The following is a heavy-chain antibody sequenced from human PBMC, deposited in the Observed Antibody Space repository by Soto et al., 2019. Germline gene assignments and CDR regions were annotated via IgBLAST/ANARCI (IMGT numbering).Heavy chain of an antibody. D-gene: IGHD6-19*01. Sequence: SETLSLTCAVYGGSFSGYYWSWIRQPPGKGLEWIGEINHSGSTNYNPSLKSRVTISVDTSKNQFSLKLSSVTAADTAVYYCARERYGSRRNAFDIWGQGTMVTVSS. J-gene: IGHJ3*02. V-gene: IGHV4-34*01. CDR2: INHSGST. CDR1: GGSFSGYY. CDR3: ARERYGSRRNAFDI.